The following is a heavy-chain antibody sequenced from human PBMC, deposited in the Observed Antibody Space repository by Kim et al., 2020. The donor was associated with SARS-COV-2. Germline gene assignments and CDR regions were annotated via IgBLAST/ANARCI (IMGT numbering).Heavy chain of an antibody. Sequence: DSVKGRFTISRDSSNSTLYLQMNTLRAEDTAIYYCAKYGLAAAGPSFVDVWGQGTTVTVSS. V-gene: IGHV3-23*01. J-gene: IGHJ6*02. D-gene: IGHD6-13*01. CDR3: AKYGLAAAGPSFVDV.